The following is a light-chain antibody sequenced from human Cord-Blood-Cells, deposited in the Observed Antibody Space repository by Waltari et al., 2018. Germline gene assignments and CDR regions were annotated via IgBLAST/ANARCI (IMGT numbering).Light chain of an antibody. V-gene: IGKV3-15*01. Sequence: IVMTQSPATLSVSPGERATLSCRASQSVSSNLAWYHQKPGQAPRLLIYGASTRATGIPARFSGSGSGTEFTLTISSLQSEEFAVYYCQQYNNWPLTFGGGTKVEIK. CDR2: GAS. J-gene: IGKJ4*01. CDR3: QQYNNWPLT. CDR1: QSVSSN.